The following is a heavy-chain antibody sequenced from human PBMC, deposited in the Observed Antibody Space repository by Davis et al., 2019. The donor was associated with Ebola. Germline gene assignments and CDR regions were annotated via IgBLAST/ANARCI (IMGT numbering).Heavy chain of an antibody. J-gene: IGHJ4*02. CDR1: GFTFSSYC. CDR3: ATGYYFDY. Sequence: GGSLRLSCAASGFTFSSYCMSWVRQAPGKGLEWVANIKQDGSEKYYVDSVKGRFTISRDNAKNTLYLQMNSLRAEDTAVYYCATGYYFDYWGQGTLVTVSS. CDR2: IKQDGSEK. V-gene: IGHV3-7*01. D-gene: IGHD1-14*01.